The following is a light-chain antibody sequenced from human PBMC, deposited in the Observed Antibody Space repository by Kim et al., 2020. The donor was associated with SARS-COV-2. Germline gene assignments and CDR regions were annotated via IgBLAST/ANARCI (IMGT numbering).Light chain of an antibody. CDR3: QQYAGSSLS. V-gene: IGKV3-20*01. J-gene: IGKJ4*01. CDR1: QSVSRS. CDR2: GAS. Sequence: FYPGERATLAWRASQSVSRSLARYQQRPGQTPRPLIYGASTRATGIPDRFSGSGSGTDFILTISRLEPEDFAIYYCQQYAGSSLSFGGGTKVEIK.